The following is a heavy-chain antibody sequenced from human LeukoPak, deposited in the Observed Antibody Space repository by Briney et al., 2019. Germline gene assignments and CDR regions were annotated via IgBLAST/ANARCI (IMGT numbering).Heavy chain of an antibody. CDR1: GFTVSSNY. Sequence: GGSLRLSCAASGFTVSSNYMSWVRQAPGKGLEWVSVIYSGGSTYYADSVKGRFTISRDNSKNTLYLQMNSLRAEDTAVYYCAIDRSYGSFNYFDYWGQGTPVTVSS. CDR3: AIDRSYGSFNYFDY. CDR2: IYSGGST. J-gene: IGHJ4*02. D-gene: IGHD5-18*01. V-gene: IGHV3-53*01.